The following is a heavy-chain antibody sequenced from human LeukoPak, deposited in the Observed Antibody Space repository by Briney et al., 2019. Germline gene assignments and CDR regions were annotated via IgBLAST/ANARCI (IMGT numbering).Heavy chain of an antibody. CDR3: AREAIVVVPSPTPAGFDP. V-gene: IGHV4-31*03. D-gene: IGHD2-2*01. CDR2: IFYSGST. J-gene: IGHJ5*02. Sequence: PSQTLSLTCTVSGGSINSGDYYWNWIRRHPGKGLEWIGYIFYSGSTFYNPSLKSRLTISIDTSKNQFSLKLSSVTAADTAVYYCAREAIVVVPSPTPAGFDPWGQGTLVTVSS. CDR1: GGSINSGDYY.